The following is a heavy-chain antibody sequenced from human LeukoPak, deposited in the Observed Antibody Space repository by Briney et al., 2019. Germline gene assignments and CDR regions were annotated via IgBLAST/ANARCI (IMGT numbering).Heavy chain of an antibody. Sequence: PSETLPLTCAVYGGSFSGYYWSWIRQPPGKGLEWIGEINHSGGTNYNPSLKSRVTISVDTSKNQFSLKLSSVTAADTAVYYCARDRRYPIVVVVAATPLGWYFDLWGRGTLVTVSS. D-gene: IGHD2-15*01. J-gene: IGHJ2*01. CDR1: GGSFSGYY. CDR2: INHSGGT. V-gene: IGHV4-34*01. CDR3: ARDRRYPIVVVVAATPLGWYFDL.